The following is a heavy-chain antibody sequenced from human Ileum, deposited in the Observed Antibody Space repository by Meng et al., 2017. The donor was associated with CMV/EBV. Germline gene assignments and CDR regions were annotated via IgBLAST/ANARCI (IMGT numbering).Heavy chain of an antibody. V-gene: IGHV3-30*04. D-gene: IGHD2-2*01. J-gene: IGHJ6*02. CDR1: GFTFSSYA. Sequence: GESLKISCAASGFTFSSYAMHWVRQAPGKGLEWVAVISYDGSNKYYADSVKGRFTITRDNSNNTLYLQMNSLRAEDTAVYYCAISGLDQLLFDYYGMDVWGQGTTVTVSS. CDR3: AISGLDQLLFDYYGMDV. CDR2: ISYDGSNK.